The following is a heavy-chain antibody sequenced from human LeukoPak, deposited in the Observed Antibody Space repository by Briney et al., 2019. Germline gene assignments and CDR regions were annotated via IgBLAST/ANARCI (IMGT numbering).Heavy chain of an antibody. V-gene: IGHV3-23*01. CDR1: GFTFSSYA. D-gene: IGHD5-18*01. J-gene: IGHJ6*02. CDR3: AKEEAWIQPEYGMDV. CDR2: ISGSGGST. Sequence: GGPLILSCAASGFTFSSYAMSWVRQAPGKGLEWVSAISGSGGSTYYADSVKGRFTISRDNSKNTLYLQMNSLRAEDTAVYYCAKEEAWIQPEYGMDVWGQGTTVTVSS.